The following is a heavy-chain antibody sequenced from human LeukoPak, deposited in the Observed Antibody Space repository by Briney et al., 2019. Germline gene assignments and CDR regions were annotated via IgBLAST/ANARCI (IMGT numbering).Heavy chain of an antibody. CDR3: ARHNGSYDFWSGYFPLND. CDR1: GYGFINYW. Sequence: GESLKISCKGSGYGFINYWIAWVRQMPGKGLEWMGIIYPGDSDTRYSPSFQGQVTISADKPISTAYLQWSSLKASDTAMYYCARHNGSYDFWSGYFPLNDWGQGTLVSVSS. J-gene: IGHJ4*02. D-gene: IGHD3-3*01. V-gene: IGHV5-51*01. CDR2: IYPGDSDT.